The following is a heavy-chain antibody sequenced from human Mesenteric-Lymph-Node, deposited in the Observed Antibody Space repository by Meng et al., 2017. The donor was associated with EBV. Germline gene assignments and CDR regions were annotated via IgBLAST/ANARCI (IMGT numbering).Heavy chain of an antibody. CDR1: GDTFSTYA. Sequence: QVQLVQSGAEVKKPGSSVKVSCKTSGDTFSTYAITWVRQASGQGPEWMGGIIPLFGPPNYAQKFQGRVTIIADESTNTAYMELSSLRSEDTAVYYCARDRDAYNYYFDYWGQGTLVTVSS. J-gene: IGHJ4*02. CDR3: ARDRDAYNYYFDY. V-gene: IGHV1-69*01. CDR2: IIPLFGPP. D-gene: IGHD5-24*01.